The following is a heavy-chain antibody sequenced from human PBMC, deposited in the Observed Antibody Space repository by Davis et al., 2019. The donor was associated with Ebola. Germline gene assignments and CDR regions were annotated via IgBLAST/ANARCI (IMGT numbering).Heavy chain of an antibody. CDR2: IIPILGIA. D-gene: IGHD6-19*01. CDR1: GGTFSSYA. CDR3: ARDHRAKYAFIAVAGTS. V-gene: IGHV1-69*04. Sequence: AASVKVSCKASGGTFSSYAISWVRQAPGQGLEWMGRIIPILGIANYAQKFQGRVTITADKSTSTAYMELRSLRSDDTAVYYCARDHRAKYAFIAVAGTSWGQGTLVTVSP. J-gene: IGHJ4*02.